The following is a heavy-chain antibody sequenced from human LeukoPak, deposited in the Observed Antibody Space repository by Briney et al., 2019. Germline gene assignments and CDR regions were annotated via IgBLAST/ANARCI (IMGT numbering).Heavy chain of an antibody. CDR3: ASRAAAGAALDY. CDR1: GFTFSNYS. D-gene: IGHD6-13*01. V-gene: IGHV3-48*04. J-gene: IGHJ4*02. CDR2: ISTSTNII. Sequence: GGSLRLSCTASGFTFSNYSMNWVRQAPGKGPEWVSYISTSTNIIYYADSVKGRFTISRDNAKNSLYLQMNSLRAEDTAVYYCASRAAAGAALDYWGQGTLVTVSS.